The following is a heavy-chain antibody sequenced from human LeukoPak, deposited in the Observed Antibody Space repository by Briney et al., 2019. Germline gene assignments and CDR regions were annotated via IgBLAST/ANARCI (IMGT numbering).Heavy chain of an antibody. V-gene: IGHV4-34*01. CDR1: GGSFSGYY. CDR2: INHSGST. CDR3: ARAHVRSNWFDP. Sequence: SETLSLTCVVYGGSFSGYYLSWIRQPPGKGLEWIGEINHSGSTNYNPSLKSRVTISVDTSKNQFSLKLSSVTAADTAVYYCARAHVRSNWFDPWGQGTLVTVSS. J-gene: IGHJ5*02.